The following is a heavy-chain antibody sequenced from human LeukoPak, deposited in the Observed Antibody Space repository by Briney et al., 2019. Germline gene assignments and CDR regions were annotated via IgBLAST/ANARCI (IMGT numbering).Heavy chain of an antibody. V-gene: IGHV4-59*08. CDR2: IYYSGST. D-gene: IGHD6-13*01. CDR1: GGSISSYY. J-gene: IGHJ5*02. Sequence: SETLSLTCTVSGGSISSYYWSWIRQPPGKGLEWIGYIYYSGSTNCNPSLKSRVTISVDTSKNQFSLKLSSVTAADTAVYYCARRRGSSSYNWFDPWGQGTLVTVSS. CDR3: ARRRGSSSYNWFDP.